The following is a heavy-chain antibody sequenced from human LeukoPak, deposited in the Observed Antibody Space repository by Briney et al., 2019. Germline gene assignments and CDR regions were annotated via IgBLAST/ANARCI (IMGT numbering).Heavy chain of an antibody. CDR2: INPNSGGT. CDR1: GYTFTGYY. J-gene: IGHJ6*02. V-gene: IGHV1-2*02. Sequence: ASVKVSCKASGYTFTGYYMHWVRQAPGQGLEWMGWINPNSGGTNYAQKFRGRVTMTRDTSISTAYMELSRLRSDDTAVYYCARGLVRWLADYYYYYGMDVWGQGTTVTVSS. D-gene: IGHD6-19*01. CDR3: ARGLVRWLADYYYYYGMDV.